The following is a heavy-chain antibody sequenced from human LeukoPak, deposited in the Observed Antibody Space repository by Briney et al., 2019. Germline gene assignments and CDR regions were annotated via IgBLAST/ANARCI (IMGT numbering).Heavy chain of an antibody. D-gene: IGHD2-2*01. Sequence: ASVKVSCKASGYTFTGYFMHWVRQAPGQGLEWMGWINPTSGGTNYAQKFQGRDTMTRDTSISTAYMELSRLRSDDTAVYYCARGYCSSTSCYEFGDFWGQGTLVTVSS. J-gene: IGHJ4*02. V-gene: IGHV1-2*02. CDR3: ARGYCSSTSCYEFGDF. CDR2: INPTSGGT. CDR1: GYTFTGYF.